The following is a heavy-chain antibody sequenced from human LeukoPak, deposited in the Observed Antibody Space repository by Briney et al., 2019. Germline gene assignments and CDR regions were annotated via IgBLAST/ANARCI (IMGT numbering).Heavy chain of an antibody. CDR1: GFTFSSYA. J-gene: IGHJ6*03. D-gene: IGHD1-26*01. CDR3: ARDGSGSYYPYYYYYYYMDV. V-gene: IGHV3-64*01. CDR2: ISSNGGST. Sequence: GGSLRLSCAASGFTFSSYAMHWVRQAPGKGLEYVSAISSNGGSTYYASSVKGRFTISRDNSKNTLYLQMGSLRAEDMAVYYCARDGSGSYYPYYYYYYYMDVWGKGTTVTVSS.